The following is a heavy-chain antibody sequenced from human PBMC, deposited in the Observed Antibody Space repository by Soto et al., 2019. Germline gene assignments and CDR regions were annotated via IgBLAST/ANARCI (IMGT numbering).Heavy chain of an antibody. CDR3: ARGWSNGGTHFDY. V-gene: IGHV3-48*03. Sequence: GGSLRLSCAASGFTVSDSEMEWVRQTPGKGLEWISYISISGTTIYSDSVRGRFTISRDNAKNSLFLHMIGLRAEDSALYYCARGWSNGGTHFDYWGQGTLVTVSS. J-gene: IGHJ4*02. CDR2: ISISGTT. CDR1: GFTVSDSE. D-gene: IGHD2-15*01.